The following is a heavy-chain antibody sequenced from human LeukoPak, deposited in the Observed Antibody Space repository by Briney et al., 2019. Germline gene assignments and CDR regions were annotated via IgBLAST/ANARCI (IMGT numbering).Heavy chain of an antibody. D-gene: IGHD6-19*01. Sequence: ASVKVSCKASGYTFTGYYMHWVRQAPGQGLEWMGWINPNSGGTNYAQKFQGRVTMTRDTSISTAYMELSRLRSDDTAVYYCARDQSGWYYFDYWGQGTLVTVSS. CDR3: ARDQSGWYYFDY. J-gene: IGHJ4*02. V-gene: IGHV1-2*02. CDR2: INPNSGGT. CDR1: GYTFTGYY.